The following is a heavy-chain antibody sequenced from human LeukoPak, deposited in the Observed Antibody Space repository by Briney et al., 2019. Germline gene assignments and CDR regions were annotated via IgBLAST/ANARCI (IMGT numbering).Heavy chain of an antibody. J-gene: IGHJ4*02. D-gene: IGHD1-26*01. Sequence: SSETLSLTCTVSAASITSYYWSRIRQPPGKGLEWIGYIYYSGSTTYKPSLKSRVTISVDTSKNQFSLKLSSVTAADTAVYYCARLRIVGATNFDYWGQGTLVTVSS. CDR1: AASITSYY. V-gene: IGHV4-59*08. CDR3: ARLRIVGATNFDY. CDR2: IYYSGST.